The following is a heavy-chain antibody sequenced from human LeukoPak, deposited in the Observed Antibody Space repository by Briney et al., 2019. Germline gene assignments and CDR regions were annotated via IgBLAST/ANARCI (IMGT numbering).Heavy chain of an antibody. J-gene: IGHJ4*02. CDR1: GFTVSSNY. CDR3: ALRRGAVAGTGGY. D-gene: IGHD6-19*01. Sequence: GGSLRLSCAASGFTVSSNYMSWVRQAPGKGLEWVSVIYSGGSTYYADSVKGRFTISRDNSKNTLYLQMNSLRAEDTAVYYCALRRGAVAGTGGYWGQGTLVTVSS. V-gene: IGHV3-53*01. CDR2: IYSGGST.